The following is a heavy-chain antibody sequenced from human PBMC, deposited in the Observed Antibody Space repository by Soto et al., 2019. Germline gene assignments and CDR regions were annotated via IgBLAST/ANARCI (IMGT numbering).Heavy chain of an antibody. CDR2: INAGNGYT. Sequence: ASVKVSCKASGYTFTTYAMHWVRQAPGQRLEWMGWINAGNGYTKYSQKFQGRVTITRDTSASTAYMELSSLRSEDTAVYYCARDPGCSYGYNWGQGTLVTVSS. V-gene: IGHV1-3*01. CDR3: ARDPGCSYGYN. J-gene: IGHJ4*02. D-gene: IGHD5-18*01. CDR1: GYTFTTYA.